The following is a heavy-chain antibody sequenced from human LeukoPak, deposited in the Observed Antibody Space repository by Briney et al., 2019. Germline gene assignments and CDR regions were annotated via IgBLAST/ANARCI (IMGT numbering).Heavy chain of an antibody. V-gene: IGHV4-34*01. D-gene: IGHD3-9*01. CDR2: INHSGST. CDR3: ARARARGPVYDILTGYRPTRWFDP. Sequence: SETLSLTCAVYGGSFSGYYLSWIRQPPGKGLEWIGEINHSGSTNYNPSLKSRVTISVDTSKNQFSLKLSSVTAADTAVYYCARARARGPVYDILTGYRPTRWFDPWGQGTLVTVSS. CDR1: GGSFSGYY. J-gene: IGHJ5*02.